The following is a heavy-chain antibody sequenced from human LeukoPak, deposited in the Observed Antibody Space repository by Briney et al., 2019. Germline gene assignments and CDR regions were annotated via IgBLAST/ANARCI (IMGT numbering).Heavy chain of an antibody. CDR1: GYTFTSYY. CDR2: INPSGGST. D-gene: IGHD1-14*01. CDR3: ARDREWRSEGRNYFDY. Sequence: ASVKVSCKASGYTFTSYYMHWVRQAPGQGLEWMGIINPSGGSTSYAQKFQGRVTMTRDTSTSTVYMELSSLRSEDTAVYYCARDREWRSEGRNYFDYWGQGTLVTVSS. V-gene: IGHV1-46*01. J-gene: IGHJ4*02.